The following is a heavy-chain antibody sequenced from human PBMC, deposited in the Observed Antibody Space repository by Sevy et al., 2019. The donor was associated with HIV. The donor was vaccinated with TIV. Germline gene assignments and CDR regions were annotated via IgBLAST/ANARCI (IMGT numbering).Heavy chain of an antibody. CDR2: FDPEDGET. V-gene: IGHV1-24*01. CDR1: GSTLSRLS. Sequence: ASVKVSCKVSGSTLSRLSMHWVRQVPGKGLEWMASFDPEDGETFYARKFQGRVTMTEDTSTDTADMELSSLRSEDTAVYFCATTKDYYEGYGSPFDYWGQGTLVTVSS. J-gene: IGHJ4*02. D-gene: IGHD3-22*01. CDR3: ATTKDYYEGYGSPFDY.